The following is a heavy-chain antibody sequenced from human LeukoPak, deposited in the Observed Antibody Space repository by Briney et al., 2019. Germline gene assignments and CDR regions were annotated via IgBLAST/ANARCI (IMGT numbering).Heavy chain of an antibody. D-gene: IGHD2-15*01. CDR2: VYHSGST. J-gene: IGHJ3*02. CDR3: ARVADIVVVVAAHDAFDI. V-gene: IGHV4-4*02. CDR1: GGSISSSYW. Sequence: PSETLSLTCAVSGGSISSSYWWSWVRQPPGKGLEWIGEVYHSGSTNYSPSLKSRVTLSVDTSKNQFSLKLSSVTAADTAVYYCARVADIVVVVAAHDAFDIWGQGTMVTVSS.